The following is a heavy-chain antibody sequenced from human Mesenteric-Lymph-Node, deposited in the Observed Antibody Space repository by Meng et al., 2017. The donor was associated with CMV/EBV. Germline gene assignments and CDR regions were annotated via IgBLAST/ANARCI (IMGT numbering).Heavy chain of an antibody. J-gene: IGHJ6*02. CDR2: INRGGSST. CDR3: AKDGNLDYGSGSYFYYYYGMDV. Sequence: ETLSLTCAASGFTVSSNYMSWVRQAPGKGLEWVSGINRGGSSTMYADSVTGRFTISRDNSKNTLYLQMNSLRAEDTAVYYCAKDGNLDYGSGSYFYYYYGMDVWGQGTTVTVSS. CDR1: GFTVSSNY. V-gene: IGHV3-53*05. D-gene: IGHD3-10*01.